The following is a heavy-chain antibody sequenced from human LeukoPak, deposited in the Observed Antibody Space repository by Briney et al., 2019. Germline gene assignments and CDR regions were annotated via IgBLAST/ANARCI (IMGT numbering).Heavy chain of an antibody. Sequence: GGSLRLSCAASGFTFSSYEMNWVRQAPGKGLEWVSYISSSGSTIYYADSVKGRFTISRDNSKNTLYLQMNSLRAEDTAVYYCAKSGYSSSWSNAAVYNWFDPWGQGTLVTVSS. D-gene: IGHD6-13*01. V-gene: IGHV3-48*03. CDR3: AKSGYSSSWSNAAVYNWFDP. J-gene: IGHJ5*02. CDR2: ISSSGSTI. CDR1: GFTFSSYE.